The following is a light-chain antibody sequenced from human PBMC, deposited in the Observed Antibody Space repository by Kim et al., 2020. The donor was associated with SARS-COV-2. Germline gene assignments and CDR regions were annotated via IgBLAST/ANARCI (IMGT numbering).Light chain of an antibody. J-gene: IGLJ2*01. CDR1: SLRSDY. CDR3: NSRDSSGNHVV. CDR2: GKN. Sequence: GQTGRITGQGDSLRSDYASGYQQKPGQAPVLVIYGKNNRPSGIPDRFSGSSSGNTASLTITGAQAEDEADYYCNSRDSSGNHVVFGGGTQLTVL. V-gene: IGLV3-19*01.